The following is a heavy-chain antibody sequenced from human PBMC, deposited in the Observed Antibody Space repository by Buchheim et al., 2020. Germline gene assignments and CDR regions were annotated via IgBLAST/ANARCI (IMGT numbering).Heavy chain of an antibody. J-gene: IGHJ4*02. V-gene: IGHV3-15*01. CDR1: GFTFSKAG. CDR2: IKSKTDGGTT. CDR3: TAEGFQLLSVDY. Sequence: EVQLVESGGGLIKPGGSLRLSCAASGFTFSKAGMSWVRQAPGKGLEWVGRIKSKTDGGTTDYAAPVKGRFTISRDDSQNTLFLQMNSLKTEDTAVYYCTAEGFQLLSVDYWGQGTL. D-gene: IGHD2-2*01.